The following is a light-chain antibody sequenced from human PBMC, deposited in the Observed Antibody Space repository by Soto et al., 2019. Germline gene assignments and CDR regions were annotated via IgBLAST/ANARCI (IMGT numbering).Light chain of an antibody. CDR1: SSDVGAYDY. J-gene: IGLJ1*01. CDR2: EIN. Sequence: SALTQPPSASGSPGQSVTISCTGTSSDVGAYDYVSLYQQHPGKAPKLMIYEINKRPSGVPDRFYGSKSGNTASLTVSGLQAEDEADYYCSSFAGSNNVPYVFRIATKVTV. CDR3: SSFAGSNNVPYV. V-gene: IGLV2-8*01.